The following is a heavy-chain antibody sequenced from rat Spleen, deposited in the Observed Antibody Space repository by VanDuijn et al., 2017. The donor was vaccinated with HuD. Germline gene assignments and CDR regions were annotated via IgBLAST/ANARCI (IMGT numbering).Heavy chain of an antibody. J-gene: IGHJ3*01. V-gene: IGHV5-31*01. CDR3: TKDYYSGGY. D-gene: IGHD1-1*01. Sequence: EVQLVESGGGLVQPGRSLNLSCVASGFKFNNYWMTWIRQAPGKGLEWVASITNTGGTTYYPDSVKGRFTISRDNAKSTLYLQMNSLRSEDTATYYCTKDYYSGGYWGQGTLVTVSS. CDR1: GFKFNNYW. CDR2: ITNTGGTT.